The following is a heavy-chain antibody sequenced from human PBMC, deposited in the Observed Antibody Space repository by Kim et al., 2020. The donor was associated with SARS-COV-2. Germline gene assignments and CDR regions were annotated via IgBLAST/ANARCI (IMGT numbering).Heavy chain of an antibody. Sequence: RVTISVDTSKNQFSLKLSSVTAADTAVYYCARSGWGRGYSRYHPSNWFDPWGQGTLVTVSS. V-gene: IGHV4-34*01. CDR3: ARSGWGRGYSRYHPSNWFDP. D-gene: IGHD5-12*01. J-gene: IGHJ5*02.